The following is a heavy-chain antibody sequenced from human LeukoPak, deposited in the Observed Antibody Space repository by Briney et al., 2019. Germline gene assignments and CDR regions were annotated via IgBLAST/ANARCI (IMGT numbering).Heavy chain of an antibody. J-gene: IGHJ5*02. Sequence: SQTLSLTCAVSGGSISSGGYSWSWIRQPPGKGLEWIGYIYHSGSTYYNPSLKSRVTISVDRSKNQFSLKLSSMTAADTAVYYCARGRVTMVRGVRAAWFDPWGQGTLVTVSS. D-gene: IGHD3-10*01. V-gene: IGHV4-30-2*01. CDR2: IYHSGST. CDR3: ARGRVTMVRGVRAAWFDP. CDR1: GGSISSGGYS.